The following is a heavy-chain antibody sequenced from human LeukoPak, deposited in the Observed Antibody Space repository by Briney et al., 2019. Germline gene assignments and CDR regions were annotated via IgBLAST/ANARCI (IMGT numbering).Heavy chain of an antibody. CDR2: ISYDGSNK. V-gene: IGHV3-30*04. CDR3: ARDRTSLDY. J-gene: IGHJ4*02. D-gene: IGHD2-2*01. Sequence: GGSLRLSCAASGFTFSSYAMHWVRQAPGKGLEWVAVISYDGSNKYCADSVKGRFTISRDNSKNTLYLQMNSLRAEDTAVYYCARDRTSLDYWGQGTLVTVSS. CDR1: GFTFSSYA.